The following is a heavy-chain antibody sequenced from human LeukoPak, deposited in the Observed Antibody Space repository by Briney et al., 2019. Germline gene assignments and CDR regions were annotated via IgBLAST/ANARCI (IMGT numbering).Heavy chain of an antibody. D-gene: IGHD3-22*01. Sequence: GGSLRLSCAASGFTFSSYAMSWVRQAPGKGLEWVSAISGSGGGTYYADSVKGRFTISRDNSKNTLYLQMNSLRAEDTAVYYCAKTLGSSGYYYVEFGIDYWGQGTLVTVSS. J-gene: IGHJ4*02. CDR2: ISGSGGGT. V-gene: IGHV3-23*01. CDR1: GFTFSSYA. CDR3: AKTLGSSGYYYVEFGIDY.